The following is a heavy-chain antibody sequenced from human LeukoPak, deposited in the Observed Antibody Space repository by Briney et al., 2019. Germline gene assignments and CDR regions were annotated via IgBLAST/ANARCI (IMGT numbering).Heavy chain of an antibody. V-gene: IGHV3-23*01. D-gene: IGHD3-3*01. J-gene: IGHJ5*02. Sequence: GGSLRLSCAASGYTFDYFAMTWVRQAPGKGLEWVSGINGWGGSTYYIDSVKGRFIISRDNSKNTLYLQMNSVSAEDTAVYYCAKDRAYYHLLEGYYRSWFDPWGQGSLVIVSS. CDR3: AKDRAYYHLLEGYYRSWFDP. CDR1: GYTFDYFA. CDR2: INGWGGST.